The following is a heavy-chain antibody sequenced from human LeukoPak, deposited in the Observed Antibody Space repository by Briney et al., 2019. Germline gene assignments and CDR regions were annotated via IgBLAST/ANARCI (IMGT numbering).Heavy chain of an antibody. CDR3: AKENPVGGTNYFDY. J-gene: IGHJ4*02. CDR2: ITGSGDST. D-gene: IGHD1-26*01. CDR1: GFIFGTYA. V-gene: IGHV3-23*01. Sequence: GSLRLSCAASGFIFGTYAMSWVRQAPGKGLEWVSAITGSGDSTYYADSVKGRFTISRDNSKNTLSLQMNSLRAEDTAVYYCAKENPVGGTNYFDYWGQGTLVTVPS.